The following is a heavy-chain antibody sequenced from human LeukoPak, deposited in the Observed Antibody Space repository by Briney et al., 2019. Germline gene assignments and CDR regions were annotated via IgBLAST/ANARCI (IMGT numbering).Heavy chain of an antibody. CDR2: ISYDGSNK. CDR3: AKPFGIFGVGGAFDI. CDR1: GFTFSSYA. J-gene: IGHJ3*02. Sequence: PGGSLRLSCAASGFTFSSYAMHWVRQAPGKGLEWVAVISYDGSNKYYADSVKGRFTISRDNSKNTLYLQMNSLRAEDTAVYYCAKPFGIFGVGGAFDIWGQGTMVTVSS. D-gene: IGHD3-3*01. V-gene: IGHV3-30-3*02.